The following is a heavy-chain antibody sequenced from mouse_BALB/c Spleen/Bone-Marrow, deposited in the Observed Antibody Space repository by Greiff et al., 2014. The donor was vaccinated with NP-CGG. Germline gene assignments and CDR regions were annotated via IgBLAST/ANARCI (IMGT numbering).Heavy chain of an antibody. CDR1: GYTFTSYV. Sequence: VQLKHSGPELVKPGASVKMSCKASGYTFTSYVMHWGKQKPGQGLEWIGYINPYNDGTKYNEKFKGKATLTSDKTSRTAYMELSGLTFEDSAVYYCASHNWDYAMDYWGQGTSVTVSS. J-gene: IGHJ4*01. CDR2: INPYNDGT. V-gene: IGHV1-14*01. D-gene: IGHD4-1*02. CDR3: ASHNWDYAMDY.